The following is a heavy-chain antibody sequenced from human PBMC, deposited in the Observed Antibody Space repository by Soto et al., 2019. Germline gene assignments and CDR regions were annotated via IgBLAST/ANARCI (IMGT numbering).Heavy chain of an antibody. J-gene: IGHJ4*02. Sequence: EVQLVDSGGAMVQPGESLRLSCAASGFTFSTHSMNWVRQAPGKGLEWISYITSSSVTMYADSVKGRFTISRDNAKNSLYLQMNSLRAEDTAVYFCVGEVGFQLIYWGQGTLVTVSS. D-gene: IGHD2-2*01. CDR2: ITSSSVT. V-gene: IGHV3-48*01. CDR1: GFTFSTHS. CDR3: VGEVGFQLIY.